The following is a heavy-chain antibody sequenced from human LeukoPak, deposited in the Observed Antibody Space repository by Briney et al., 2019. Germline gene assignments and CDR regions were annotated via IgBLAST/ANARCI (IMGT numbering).Heavy chain of an antibody. D-gene: IGHD5-18*01. Sequence: GVSVKVSCKASGGTFSSYAISWVRQAPGQGLEWMGRIIPILGIANYAQKFQGRVTITADKSTSTAYMELSSLRSEDTAVYYCASEVDTAMVTGYWGQGTLVTVSS. CDR3: ASEVDTAMVTGY. J-gene: IGHJ4*02. V-gene: IGHV1-69*04. CDR1: GGTFSSYA. CDR2: IIPILGIA.